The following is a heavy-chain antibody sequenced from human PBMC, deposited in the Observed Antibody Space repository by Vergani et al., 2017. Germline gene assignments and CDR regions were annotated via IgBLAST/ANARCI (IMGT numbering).Heavy chain of an antibody. J-gene: IGHJ5*02. V-gene: IGHV4-59*04. Sequence: QVKLQESGPGLVKPSETLSLTCTVSGASVNSYYWSLIRQPPGKGLEWISSVSHSGDTYFNPSLKGRVSISMDTSKNYFFLTLSSVTAADTAMYYCARRSSSYYFDIWGQGVLITVSS. CDR2: VSHSGDT. D-gene: IGHD3-22*01. CDR1: GASVNSYY. CDR3: ARRSSSYYFDI.